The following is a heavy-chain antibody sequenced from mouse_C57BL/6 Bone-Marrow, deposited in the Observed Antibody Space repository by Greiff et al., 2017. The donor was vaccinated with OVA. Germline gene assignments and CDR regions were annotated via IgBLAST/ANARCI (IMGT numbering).Heavy chain of an antibody. CDR2: IYPGDGDT. V-gene: IGHV1-82*01. CDR3: ARHEDTGPWFAY. J-gene: IGHJ3*01. D-gene: IGHD4-1*01. Sequence: QVQLQQSGPELVKPGASVKISCKASGYAFSSSWMNWVKQRPGKGLEWIGRIYPGDGDTNYNGKFKGKATLTADKSSSTAYMQLSSLTSEDSAVYFCARHEDTGPWFAYWGQGTLVTVSA. CDR1: GYAFSSSW.